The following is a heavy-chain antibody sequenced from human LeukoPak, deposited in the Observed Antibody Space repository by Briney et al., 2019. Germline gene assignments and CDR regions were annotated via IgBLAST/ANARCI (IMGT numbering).Heavy chain of an antibody. V-gene: IGHV3-48*03. Sequence: GGSLRLSCAASGFTFSSYEMNWVRQAPGKGLEWVSYISSSGSTIYYADSVKGRFTISRDNAKNSLYLQMNSLRAEDTAVYYCARDEYYYDSSGYYHYSDAFDIWGQGTMVTVSS. CDR2: ISSSGSTI. J-gene: IGHJ3*02. CDR3: ARDEYYYDSSGYYHYSDAFDI. CDR1: GFTFSSYE. D-gene: IGHD3-22*01.